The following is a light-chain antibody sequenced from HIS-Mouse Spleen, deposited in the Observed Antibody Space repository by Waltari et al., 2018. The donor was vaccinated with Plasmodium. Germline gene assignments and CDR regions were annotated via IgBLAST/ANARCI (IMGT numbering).Light chain of an antibody. CDR3: YSTDSSGNHRV. V-gene: IGLV3-10*01. CDR1: ALPNKY. Sequence: SYELTQPPSVSVSPGQTARITCSGHALPNKYPYWHQQKAGQAPVLVIYEDSKRPSGIPERFSGSSSGTMATLTISGAQVEDEADYYCYSTDSSGNHRVFGGGTKLTVL. CDR2: EDS. J-gene: IGLJ3*02.